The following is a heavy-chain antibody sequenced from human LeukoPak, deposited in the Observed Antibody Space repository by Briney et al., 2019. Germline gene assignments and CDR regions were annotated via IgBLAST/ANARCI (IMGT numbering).Heavy chain of an antibody. CDR2: INANRGTT. Sequence: GGSLRLSCTASGFAFSIYAMSWLRQPPGKGLEWVSTINANRGTTSYAASVRGRFTISRDNSKNTLYLQLNTLRADDTATYYCAKPISGGLAVTADWFHPWGQGTLVVVSS. J-gene: IGHJ5*01. CDR1: GFAFSIYA. D-gene: IGHD6-19*01. V-gene: IGHV3-23*01. CDR3: AKPISGGLAVTADWFHP.